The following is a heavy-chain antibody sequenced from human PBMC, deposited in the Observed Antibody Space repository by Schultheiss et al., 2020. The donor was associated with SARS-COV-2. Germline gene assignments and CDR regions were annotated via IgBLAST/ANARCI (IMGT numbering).Heavy chain of an antibody. CDR2: IYYSGST. CDR1: GGSINRSDYY. V-gene: IGHV4-30-4*08. Sequence: LSLTCTVSGGSINRSDYYWSWIRQHPGKGLEWIGYIYYSGSTNYNPSLKSRVTISVDTSKNQFSLKLSSVTAADTAVYYCARITSYGTYYFDYWGRGILVTVSS. J-gene: IGHJ4*02. CDR3: ARITSYGTYYFDY. D-gene: IGHD5-18*01.